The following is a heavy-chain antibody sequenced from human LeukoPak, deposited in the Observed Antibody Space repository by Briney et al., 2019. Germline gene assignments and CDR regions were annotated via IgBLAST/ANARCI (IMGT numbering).Heavy chain of an antibody. CDR3: VKKIRYSSSWYVDY. CDR2: ISSNGGST. J-gene: IGHJ4*02. D-gene: IGHD6-13*01. V-gene: IGHV3-64D*06. Sequence: GGSLRLSCSASGFTFSSYAMRWVRQAPGKGLEYVSAISSNGGSTYYADSVKGRFTISRDNSKNTLYLQMSSLRAEDTAVYYCVKKIRYSSSWYVDYWGQGTLVTVSS. CDR1: GFTFSSYA.